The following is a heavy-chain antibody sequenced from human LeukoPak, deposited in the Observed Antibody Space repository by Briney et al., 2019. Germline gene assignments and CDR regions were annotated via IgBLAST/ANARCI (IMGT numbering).Heavy chain of an antibody. V-gene: IGHV3-23*01. J-gene: IGHJ4*02. CDR1: GFTFSSYG. CDR3: AKDVLAVVVAPSFDY. CDR2: ISGSGGST. Sequence: PGGSLRLSCAASGFTFSSYGMSWVRQAPGKGLEWVSAISGSGGSTYYADSVKGRFTISRDNSKNTLYLQMNSLRAEDTAVYYCAKDVLAVVVAPSFDYWGQGTLVTVSS. D-gene: IGHD2-15*01.